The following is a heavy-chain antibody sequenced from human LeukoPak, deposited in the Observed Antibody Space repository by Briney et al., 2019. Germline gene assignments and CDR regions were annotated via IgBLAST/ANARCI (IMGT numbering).Heavy chain of an antibody. CDR1: GFIFSRYG. V-gene: IGHV3-64*01. CDR2: ISNSGGST. D-gene: IGHD6-13*01. Sequence: GGSLRLSCVASGFIFSRYGMHWVRQAPGKGLEYVSAISNSGGSTYYANSVKDRFTISRDNSKNTLYLQMGSLRGEDMAVYYCARGLITGAAGTYYYYGMDVWGQGTTVTVSS. CDR3: ARGLITGAAGTYYYYGMDV. J-gene: IGHJ6*02.